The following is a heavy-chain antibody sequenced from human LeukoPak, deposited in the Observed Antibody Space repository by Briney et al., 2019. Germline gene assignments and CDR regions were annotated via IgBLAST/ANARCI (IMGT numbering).Heavy chain of an antibody. CDR1: GGSISSYY. D-gene: IGHD3-22*01. CDR3: ARHVDYYDSSGYLPPHFDY. CDR2: IYYSGST. Sequence: SETLSLTCTVSGGSISSYYWSWIRPPPGKGLEWIGYIYYSGSTNYNPSLKSRVTISVDTSKNQFSLKLCSVTAADTAVYYCARHVDYYDSSGYLPPHFDYWGQGTLVTVSS. V-gene: IGHV4-59*08. J-gene: IGHJ4*02.